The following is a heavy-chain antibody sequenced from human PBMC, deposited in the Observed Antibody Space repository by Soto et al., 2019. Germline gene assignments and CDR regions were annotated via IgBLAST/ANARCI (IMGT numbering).Heavy chain of an antibody. V-gene: IGHV1-18*01. CDR2: ISAYNGNT. CDR1: GYTFTSYG. D-gene: IGHD3-22*01. J-gene: IGHJ4*02. Sequence: GASVKVSCKASGYTFTSYGISWVRQAHGQGLEWMGWISAYNGNTNYAQKLQGRVTMTTDTSTSTAYMELRSLRSDDTAVYYCARPTYYYDSSGYYYRYFDYWGQGTLVTVSS. CDR3: ARPTYYYDSSGYYYRYFDY.